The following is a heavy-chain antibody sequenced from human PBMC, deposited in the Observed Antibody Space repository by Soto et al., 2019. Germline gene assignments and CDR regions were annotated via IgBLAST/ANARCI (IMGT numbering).Heavy chain of an antibody. V-gene: IGHV4-39*01. J-gene: IGHJ3*02. D-gene: IGHD3-22*01. Sequence: SETLSLTCTVSGGSISSSSYYWGWIRQPPGKGLEWIGSIYYSGSTYYNPSLKSRVTISVDTSKNQFSLKLSSVTAADTAVYYCARHSTYYYDSSGYPNDAFDIWGHGTMVTVSS. CDR1: GGSISSSSYY. CDR2: IYYSGST. CDR3: ARHSTYYYDSSGYPNDAFDI.